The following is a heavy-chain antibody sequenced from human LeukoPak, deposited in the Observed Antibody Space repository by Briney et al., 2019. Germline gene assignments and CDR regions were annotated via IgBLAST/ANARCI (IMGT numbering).Heavy chain of an antibody. Sequence: GGSLRLSCAASGFTVSSNHMSWVRQAPGKGLEWVSVIYSGGSTYYADSVKGRFTISRDNSKNTLYLQMNSLRAEDTAVYYCARGKTDYGDYGYFDHWGQGTLVTVSS. V-gene: IGHV3-53*01. J-gene: IGHJ4*02. D-gene: IGHD4-17*01. CDR2: IYSGGST. CDR3: ARGKTDYGDYGYFDH. CDR1: GFTVSSNH.